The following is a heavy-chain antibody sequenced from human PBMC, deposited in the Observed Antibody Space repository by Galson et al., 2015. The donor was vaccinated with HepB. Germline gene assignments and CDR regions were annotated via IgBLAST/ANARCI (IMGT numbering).Heavy chain of an antibody. J-gene: IGHJ6*02. CDR3: ARDFHDNLTTVTSGGMDV. CDR2: ISYDGSNK. CDR1: GFTFSSYG. V-gene: IGHV3-30*03. Sequence: SLRLSCAASGFTFSSYGMHWVRQAPGKGLEWVAVISYDGSNKYYADSVKGRFTISRDNSTNTRYLQTNSRRAEETAVYYCARDFHDNLTTVTSGGMDVWGQGTTGTVSS. D-gene: IGHD3-9*01.